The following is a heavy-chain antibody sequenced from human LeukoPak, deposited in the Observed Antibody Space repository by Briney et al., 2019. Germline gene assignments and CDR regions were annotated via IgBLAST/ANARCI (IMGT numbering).Heavy chain of an antibody. CDR1: GGTFSTYE. CDR3: ARRSDTGVVPHHSYYCFDV. V-gene: IGHV1-69*10. D-gene: IGHD5-18*01. Sequence: SVKVSCKASGGTFSTYEIDWVRQAPGQGLEWVGRIIPVLNIANYAQRFQGRVTITADKSTNTAYMELSSLRSEDTATYYCARRSDTGVVPHHSYYCFDVWGQGTAVTVSS. CDR2: IIPVLNIA. J-gene: IGHJ6*02.